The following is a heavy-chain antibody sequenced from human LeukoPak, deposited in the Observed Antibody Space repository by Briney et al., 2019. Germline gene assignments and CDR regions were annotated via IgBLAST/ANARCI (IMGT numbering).Heavy chain of an antibody. CDR3: ARGQGLYCSSANCYVYYFDS. D-gene: IGHD2-2*01. V-gene: IGHV4-30-2*01. CDR1: GVSISSGTSS. J-gene: IGHJ4*02. CDR2: IYHSGGT. Sequence: SQTLSLTCAVSGVSISSGTSSWSWIRQPPGKGLEWIGYIYHSGGTYYNPSLKSRVTISVDTSKNQFSLKLTSVTAADTAVYYCARGQGLYCSSANCYVYYFDSWGQGTLVTVSS.